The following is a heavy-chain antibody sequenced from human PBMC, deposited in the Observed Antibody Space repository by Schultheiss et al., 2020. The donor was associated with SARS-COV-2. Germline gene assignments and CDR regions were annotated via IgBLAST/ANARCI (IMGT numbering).Heavy chain of an antibody. Sequence: GGSLRLSCGASGFILSSYSMNWVRQAPGKGLEWVSSISSRSNYIYYADSVKGRFTISRDNGQKTLYLQMNSLRVEDTAIYYCVRDVDERQAAMTGGDYWGQGTLVTVSS. CDR2: ISSRSNYI. D-gene: IGHD5-18*01. CDR3: VRDVDERQAAMTGGDY. J-gene: IGHJ4*02. CDR1: GFILSSYS. V-gene: IGHV3-21*01.